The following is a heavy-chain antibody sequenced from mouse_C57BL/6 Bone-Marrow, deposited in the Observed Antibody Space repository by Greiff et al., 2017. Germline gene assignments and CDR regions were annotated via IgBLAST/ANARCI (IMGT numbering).Heavy chain of an antibody. D-gene: IGHD1-1*01. CDR3: ARSGYDGSSYGGYCDV. CDR1: GYTFTSYG. CDR2: IYPRSGNT. V-gene: IGHV1-81*01. J-gene: IGHJ1*03. Sequence: VQLQQSGAELARPGASVKLSCKASGYTFTSYGISWVKQRTGQGLEWIGEIYPRSGNTYYNEKFKGKATLTADKSSSTAYMALRSLTSEDSAVYFCARSGYDGSSYGGYCDVWGTGTTVTVSS.